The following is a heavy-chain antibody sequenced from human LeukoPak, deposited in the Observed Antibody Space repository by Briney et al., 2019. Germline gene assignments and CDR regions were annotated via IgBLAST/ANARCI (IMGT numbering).Heavy chain of an antibody. D-gene: IGHD3-22*01. CDR3: ARDHYYDSSGYYSSWYFDL. Sequence: PSGTLSLTCAVSGGSISSSNWWSWVRQPPGKGLEWIGEIYHSGSTNYNPSLESRVTISVDKSKNQFSLKLSSVTAADTAVYYCARDHYYDSSGYYSSWYFDLWGRGTLVTVSS. CDR1: GGSISSSNW. CDR2: IYHSGST. J-gene: IGHJ2*01. V-gene: IGHV4-4*02.